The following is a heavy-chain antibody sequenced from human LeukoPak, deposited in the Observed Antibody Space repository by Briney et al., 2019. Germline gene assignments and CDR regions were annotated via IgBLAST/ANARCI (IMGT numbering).Heavy chain of an antibody. D-gene: IGHD2-21*02. CDR1: GFTFTFSNSW. V-gene: IGHV3-74*01. CDR2: IHSDGTTT. CDR3: ARDSLAYCGGDCYCNY. Sequence: GGSLRLSCAASGFTFTFSNSWMHWVRQAPGKGLVWVSRIHSDGTTTNYADSVKGRFTISRDNAKNSLYLQMNSLRAEDTAVYYCARDSLAYCGGDCYCNYWGQGTLVTVSS. J-gene: IGHJ4*02.